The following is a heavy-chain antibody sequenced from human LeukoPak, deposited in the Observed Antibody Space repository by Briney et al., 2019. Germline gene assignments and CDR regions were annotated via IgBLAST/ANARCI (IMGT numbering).Heavy chain of an antibody. CDR2: INPSGGST. CDR1: GYTFTSYY. CDR3: ARSLFRFLEWSYRSYYYYYMDV. J-gene: IGHJ6*03. D-gene: IGHD3-3*01. Sequence: ASVKVSCKASGYTFTSYYMHWVRQAPGQGLEWMGIINPSGGSTSYAQKFQGRVTMTRDMSTSTVYMELSSLRSEDTAVYYCARSLFRFLEWSYRSYYYYYMDVWGKGTTVTVSS. V-gene: IGHV1-46*01.